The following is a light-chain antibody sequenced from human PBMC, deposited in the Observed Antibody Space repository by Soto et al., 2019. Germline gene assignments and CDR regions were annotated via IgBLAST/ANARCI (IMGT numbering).Light chain of an antibody. V-gene: IGLV2-14*01. Sequence: QSALTQPASVSGSPGQSITISCTGTSSDVGGYDYVSWYQLHPGKAPKLMVFEVNNRPSGFSYRFSGSKSGNTASLTISGRQGEDEADYFCSSYSISTAYLFGPGTEVTVL. CDR1: SSDVGGYDY. CDR2: EVN. J-gene: IGLJ1*01. CDR3: SSYSISTAYL.